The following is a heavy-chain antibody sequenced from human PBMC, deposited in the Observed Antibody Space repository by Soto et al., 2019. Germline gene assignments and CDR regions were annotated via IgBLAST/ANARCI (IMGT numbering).Heavy chain of an antibody. V-gene: IGHV3-30-3*01. CDR2: ISYDGTKK. D-gene: IGHD5-12*01. CDR3: ARAPWNSGNDYGGEFDY. Sequence: GGSLRLSCAASGFTFSSYAMHWVRQAPGKGLEWVAVISYDGTKKYNANSVKGRFTISRDNSKNTLYLQMNSLRAEDTAMYYCARAPWNSGNDYGGEFDYWGQGTLVTVSS. J-gene: IGHJ4*02. CDR1: GFTFSSYA.